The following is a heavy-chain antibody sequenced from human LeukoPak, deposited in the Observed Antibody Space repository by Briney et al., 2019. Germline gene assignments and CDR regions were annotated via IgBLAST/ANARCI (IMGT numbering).Heavy chain of an antibody. Sequence: QPGGSLRLSCAASGFTFNTYWMSWVRQAPGKGLEWVANIKQDGSGEFCVDSVKGRFTFSRDNAKNSLYLQMNSLRAEDTAMYYCARGKVHDYWGQGTPVTVSS. J-gene: IGHJ4*02. CDR1: GFTFNTYW. CDR3: ARGKVHDY. V-gene: IGHV3-7*01. CDR2: IKQDGSGE.